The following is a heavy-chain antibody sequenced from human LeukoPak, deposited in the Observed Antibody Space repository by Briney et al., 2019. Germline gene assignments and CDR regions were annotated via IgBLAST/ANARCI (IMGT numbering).Heavy chain of an antibody. J-gene: IGHJ4*02. CDR2: ITRSGDNT. V-gene: IGHV3-23*01. D-gene: IGHD3-10*01. CDR1: GFSFSTYA. Sequence: GGSLRLSCAASGFSFSTYAMSWVRQTPGNGLEWVSSITRSGDNTYYADFGKGRFTISRDNSKSTLYLQMNSLRAEDTAVYYCAKDRPNYFGPGAYYKSKGDFWGQGTLVTVSS. CDR3: AKDRPNYFGPGAYYKSKGDF.